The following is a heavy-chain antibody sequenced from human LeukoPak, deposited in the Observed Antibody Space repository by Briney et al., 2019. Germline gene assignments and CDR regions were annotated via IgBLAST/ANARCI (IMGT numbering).Heavy chain of an antibody. Sequence: SETLSLTCTVSGGSISSSSYYWSWIRQPPGKGLEWIGYIYYSGSTNYNPSLKSRVTISIDTSRNQFSLRLSSVTAADTAVYYCARAPGYSSGWYVDYWGQGTLVTVSS. J-gene: IGHJ4*02. V-gene: IGHV4-61*01. CDR1: GGSISSSSYY. CDR3: ARAPGYSSGWYVDY. CDR2: IYYSGST. D-gene: IGHD6-19*01.